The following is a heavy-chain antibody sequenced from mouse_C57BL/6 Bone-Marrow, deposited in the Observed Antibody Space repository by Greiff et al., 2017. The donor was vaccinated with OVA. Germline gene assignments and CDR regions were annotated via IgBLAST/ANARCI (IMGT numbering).Heavy chain of an antibody. Sequence: EVKLVESGGDLVKPGGSLKLSCAASGFTFSSYGMSWVRQTPDKRLEWVATISSGGSYTYYPDSVKGRFTISRDNAKNTLYLQMSSLKSEDTAMYYCARGWLLGYFDYWGQGTTLTVSS. J-gene: IGHJ2*01. CDR3: ARGWLLGYFDY. CDR1: GFTFSSYG. D-gene: IGHD2-3*01. V-gene: IGHV5-6*01. CDR2: ISSGGSYT.